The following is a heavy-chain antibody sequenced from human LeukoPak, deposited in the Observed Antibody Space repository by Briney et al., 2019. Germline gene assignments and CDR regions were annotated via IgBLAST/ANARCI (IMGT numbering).Heavy chain of an antibody. CDR2: ISAYNGNT. CDR3: ARDQMQDTAHYYYYGMDV. V-gene: IGHV1-18*01. J-gene: IGHJ6*02. CDR1: GYTFTSYG. Sequence: GASVKVSCKASGYTFTSYGISWVRQAPGQGLEWMGWISAYNGNTNYAQKLQGRVTMTTDTSTSTAYMELRSLRSDDTAVYYCARDQMQDTAHYYYYGMDVWGQGTTVTVSS. D-gene: IGHD5-18*01.